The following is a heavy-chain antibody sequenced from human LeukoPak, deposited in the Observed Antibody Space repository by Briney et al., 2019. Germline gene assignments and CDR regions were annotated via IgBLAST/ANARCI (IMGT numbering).Heavy chain of an antibody. J-gene: IGHJ4*02. CDR3: ARDQQRIAAAGLFDY. CDR2: INPSGGST. CDR1: GYTFTSYY. V-gene: IGHV1-46*01. D-gene: IGHD6-13*01. Sequence: ASVKVSCKASGYTFTSYYMHWVRQAPGQGLEWMGIINPSGGSTSCAQKFQGRVTMTRYTSTSTVYMELSSLRSEYTAVYYCARDQQRIAAAGLFDYCGQRTLVTVSS.